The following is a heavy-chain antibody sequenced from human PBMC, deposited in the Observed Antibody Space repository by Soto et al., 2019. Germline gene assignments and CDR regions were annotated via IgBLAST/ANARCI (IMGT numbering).Heavy chain of an antibody. CDR2: ISGSGAST. CDR1: GFTFSSYA. D-gene: IGHD6-6*01. CDR3: AKEYSSFEFEF. Sequence: GGSLRLSCAASGFTFSSYAMSWVRQAPGKGLEWVSSISGSGASTYYADSVKGRFTISRENSKNTLYLQMSSLRAEDTAVYYCAKEYSSFEFEFWGQGTLVTVSS. J-gene: IGHJ4*02. V-gene: IGHV3-23*01.